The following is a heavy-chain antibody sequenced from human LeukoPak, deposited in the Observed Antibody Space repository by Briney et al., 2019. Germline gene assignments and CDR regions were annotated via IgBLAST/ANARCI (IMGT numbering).Heavy chain of an antibody. CDR3: AREIRQLNDRRYYYYGMDV. D-gene: IGHD1-1*01. CDR2: INTDGSST. CDR1: GFTFSSYW. J-gene: IGHJ6*02. V-gene: IGHV3-74*01. Sequence: GGSLRLSCAASGFTFSSYWMHWVRQAPGKGLVWVSRINTDGSSTSYADSVKGRFTISRDNSKNTLYLQMNSLRAEDTAVYYCAREIRQLNDRRYYYYGMDVWGQGTTVTVSS.